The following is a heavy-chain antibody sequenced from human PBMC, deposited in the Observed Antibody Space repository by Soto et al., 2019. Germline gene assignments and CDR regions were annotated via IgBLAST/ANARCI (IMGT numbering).Heavy chain of an antibody. CDR3: ARGSYDFWSGYYS. D-gene: IGHD3-3*01. Sequence: SETLSLTCAVHGGSFSDFYWSWIRQPPGKGLEWIGEINHSGGTTYNPSLKSRVTISVDTSKNQFSLKLSSVTAADTAVYYCARGSYDFWSGYYSWGQGTLVTVSS. CDR2: INHSGGT. V-gene: IGHV4-34*01. J-gene: IGHJ4*02. CDR1: GGSFSDFY.